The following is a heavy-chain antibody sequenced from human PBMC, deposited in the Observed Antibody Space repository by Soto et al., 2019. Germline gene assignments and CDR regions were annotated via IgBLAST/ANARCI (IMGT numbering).Heavy chain of an antibody. V-gene: IGHV3-30-3*01. J-gene: IGHJ6*02. D-gene: IGHD2-15*01. CDR1: GFTFSSYA. Sequence: QVQLVESGGGVVQPGRSLRLSCAASGFTFSSYAMHWVRQAPGKGLEWVAVISYDGSKKYYADSVKGRFTISRDNSKNTLYLQMNILRAEDTAVYYCVREVVAPEDYYYGMDVWAQGTTVTVSS. CDR3: VREVVAPEDYYYGMDV. CDR2: ISYDGSKK.